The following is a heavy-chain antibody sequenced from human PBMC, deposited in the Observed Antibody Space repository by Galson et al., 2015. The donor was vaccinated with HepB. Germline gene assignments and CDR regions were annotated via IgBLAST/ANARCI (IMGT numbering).Heavy chain of an antibody. V-gene: IGHV1-69*02. J-gene: IGHJ3*02. CDR3: ATRITMVRGTKRPRGAFDI. Sequence: SVKVSCKASGGTFSSYTISWVRQAPGQGLEWMGRIIPILGIANYAQKFQGRVTITADKSTSTAYMELSSLRSEDTAVYYCATRITMVRGTKRPRGAFDIWGQGTMVTVSS. CDR2: IIPILGIA. CDR1: GGTFSSYT. D-gene: IGHD3-10*01.